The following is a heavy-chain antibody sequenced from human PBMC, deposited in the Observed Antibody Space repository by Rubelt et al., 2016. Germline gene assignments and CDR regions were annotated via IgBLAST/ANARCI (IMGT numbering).Heavy chain of an antibody. CDR3: ARYGYSSSRGSYTALDY. CDR1: GGSISSSSYY. V-gene: IGHV4-39*07. CDR2: IYYSGST. Sequence: QLQLQESGPGLVKPSETLSLTCTVSGGSISSSSYYWGWIRQPPGKGLEWIGSIYYSGSTYYNPSLKSRVTISVDTSKNQFSLKLSSGTAADTAVYYCARYGYSSSRGSYTALDYWGQGTLVTVSS. J-gene: IGHJ4*02. D-gene: IGHD6-13*01.